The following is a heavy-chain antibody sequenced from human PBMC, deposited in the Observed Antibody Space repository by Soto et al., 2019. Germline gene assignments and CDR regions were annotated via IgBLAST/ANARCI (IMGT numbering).Heavy chain of an antibody. J-gene: IGHJ6*02. CDR1: GFSLSTSGVG. CDR2: IYWDDDK. V-gene: IGHV2-5*02. Sequence: VSGPTLVNPTQTLTLTCTFSGFSLSTSGVGVGWIRQPPGKALEWLALIYWDDDKRYSPSLKSRLTITKGTSKNQVVLTMTNMDPVDTATYPCAHYFSEYHDFWSGPYYSGMAVWRQGTTVTVSS. D-gene: IGHD3-3*01. CDR3: AHYFSEYHDFWSGPYYSGMAV.